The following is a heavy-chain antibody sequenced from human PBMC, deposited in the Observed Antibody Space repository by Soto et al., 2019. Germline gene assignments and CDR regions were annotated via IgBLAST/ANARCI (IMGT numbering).Heavy chain of an antibody. CDR2: IIPIFGTA. CDR3: AKVRYSSPMGYYYGMDV. D-gene: IGHD6-19*01. V-gene: IGHV1-69*01. J-gene: IGHJ6*02. CDR1: RVAFSKFI. Sequence: QARLEQSGGEVKKPGSSVKVSCKASRVAFSKFIVTWVRQAPGLGLEWVGEIIPIFGTANYAQKFQGRVTITADESTSTSYMEVNNLRSEDTAVYYCAKVRYSSPMGYYYGMDVWGQGTTVTVSS.